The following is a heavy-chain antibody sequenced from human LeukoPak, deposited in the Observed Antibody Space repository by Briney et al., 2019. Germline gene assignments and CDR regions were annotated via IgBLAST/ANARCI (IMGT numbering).Heavy chain of an antibody. CDR2: INHSGST. D-gene: IGHD4-17*01. J-gene: IGHJ4*02. V-gene: IGHV4-34*01. CDR1: GGSFSGYY. Sequence: SETLCLTCAVYGGSFSGYYWSWIRQPPGKGLEWIGEINHSGSTNYNPSLKSRVTISVDTSKNQFSLKLSSVTAADTAVYYCARAGSTVTLDYWGQGTLVTVSS. CDR3: ARAGSTVTLDY.